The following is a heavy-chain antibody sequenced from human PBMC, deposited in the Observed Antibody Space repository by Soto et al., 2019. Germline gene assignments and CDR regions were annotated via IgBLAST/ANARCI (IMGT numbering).Heavy chain of an antibody. Sequence: ASVKVSCKASGYTFTSYDINWVRQATGQGLEWMGWMNPNIGNTGYAQKFQGRVTMTRNTSISTAYMELSSLRSEDTAVYYCARDYGGNSGPQYNWFDPWGQGTLVTVSS. J-gene: IGHJ5*02. CDR3: ARDYGGNSGPQYNWFDP. V-gene: IGHV1-8*01. CDR1: GYTFTSYD. D-gene: IGHD4-17*01. CDR2: MNPNIGNT.